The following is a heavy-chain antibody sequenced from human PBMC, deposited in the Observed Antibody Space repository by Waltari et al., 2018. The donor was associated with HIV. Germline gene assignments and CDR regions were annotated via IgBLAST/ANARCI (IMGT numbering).Heavy chain of an antibody. D-gene: IGHD3-10*01. CDR2: ISSSGRTL. J-gene: IGHJ3*02. Sequence: EVQVVESGGGLVQPGGSLRLSCAASGFTFSSYEMNWVRQAPGKGLDGVSYISSSGRTLYFADSVKGRFTMSKDNAKNSRYLRMNCLRAEDTAVYYCARAFMIRGTGAFDIWGQGTMVTVSS. CDR3: ARAFMIRGTGAFDI. V-gene: IGHV3-48*03. CDR1: GFTFSSYE.